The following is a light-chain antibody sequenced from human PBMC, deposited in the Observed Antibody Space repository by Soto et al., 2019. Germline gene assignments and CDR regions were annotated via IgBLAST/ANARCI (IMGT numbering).Light chain of an antibody. CDR2: GTS. CDR1: QSVATW. J-gene: IGKJ2*01. Sequence: DIQMTQSPSSLSASVGDRVTITCRASQSVATWLAWYQQKAGRAPKLLIYGTSSLQSGVPSRFSASGSGTDFTLTISSLQPEDFATYYCLQAKSFPYTFGQGTKLEIK. V-gene: IGKV1D-12*01. CDR3: LQAKSFPYT.